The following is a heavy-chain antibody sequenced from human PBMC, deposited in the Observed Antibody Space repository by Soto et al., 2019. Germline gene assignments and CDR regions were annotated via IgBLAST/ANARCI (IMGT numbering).Heavy chain of an antibody. D-gene: IGHD3-3*01. Sequence: SETLSLTCAVYGGSFSGYYWSWIRQPPGKGLEWIGEINHSGSTNYNPSLKSRVTISVDTSKNQFSLKLSSVTAADTAVYYCARASSGFYDFWSGYYFSDWGQGTLVTVSS. CDR1: GGSFSGYY. V-gene: IGHV4-34*01. J-gene: IGHJ4*02. CDR2: INHSGST. CDR3: ARASSGFYDFWSGYYFSD.